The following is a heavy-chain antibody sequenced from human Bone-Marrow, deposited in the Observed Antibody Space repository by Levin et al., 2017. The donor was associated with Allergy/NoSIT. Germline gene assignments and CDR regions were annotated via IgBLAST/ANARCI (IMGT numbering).Heavy chain of an antibody. D-gene: IGHD1-26*01. CDR3: ARGAAQSWYCNSGRCSLDY. J-gene: IGHJ4*02. CDR1: GFRFSYSQ. CDR2: ITPASDDI. V-gene: IGHV3-48*03. Sequence: PGGSLRLSCIASGFRFSYSQMFWVRQTPGKGLEWVSSITPASDDIFYADSVKGRFTVSRDNAKNSLYLQMDSLRVEDTALYFCARGAAQSWYCNSGRCSLDYWGQGVLVTVSS.